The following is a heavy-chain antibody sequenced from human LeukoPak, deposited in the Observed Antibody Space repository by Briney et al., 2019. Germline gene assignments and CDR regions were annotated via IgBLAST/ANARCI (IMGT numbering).Heavy chain of an antibody. CDR1: GGSVSSGSYY. J-gene: IGHJ4*02. V-gene: IGHV4-61*01. CDR3: ARAGDEDY. Sequence: SETLSLTCTVSGGSVSSGSYYWSWIRQPPGKGLEWIGFVYYSGTTNYNPSLKSRVTISVDTSKNQFSLKLNSVTAADTAVYYCARAGDEDYWGQGTLVTVSS. D-gene: IGHD7-27*01. CDR2: VYYSGTT.